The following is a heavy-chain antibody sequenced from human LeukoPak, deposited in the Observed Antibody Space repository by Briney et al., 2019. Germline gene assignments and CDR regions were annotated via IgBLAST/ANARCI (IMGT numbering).Heavy chain of an antibody. V-gene: IGHV3-7*01. CDR2: IKRDGSEK. CDR3: AKYYFYYMDV. CDR1: EFTFSGHW. Sequence: GGSLRLSCAASEFTFSGHWMSWVRQAPGKGLEWVANIKRDGSEKYYVDSVKGRFTISRDNAKNSLYLQMNSLRAEDTAVYYCAKYYFYYMDVWGKGTTVTVSS. J-gene: IGHJ6*03.